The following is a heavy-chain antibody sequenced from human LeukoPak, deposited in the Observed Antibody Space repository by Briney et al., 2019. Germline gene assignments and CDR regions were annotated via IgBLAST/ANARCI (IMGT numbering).Heavy chain of an antibody. J-gene: IGHJ4*02. CDR2: IRYDGINK. CDR1: AVTFCNYA. Sequence: GGSLRLSCAASAVTFCNYAMRWVRQAPGKGLEWVAYIRYDGINKYYADSVKGRFTISRDNSNNTLFIKMDSLRADDAAVYHCAKGGRQGTNYFDSWGQGTLVTVSS. D-gene: IGHD3-10*01. V-gene: IGHV3-30*02. CDR3: AKGGRQGTNYFDS.